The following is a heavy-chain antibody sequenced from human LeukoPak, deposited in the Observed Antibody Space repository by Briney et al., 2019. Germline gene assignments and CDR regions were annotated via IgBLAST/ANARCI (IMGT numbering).Heavy chain of an antibody. V-gene: IGHV3-21*01. J-gene: IGHJ4*02. D-gene: IGHD5-18*01. CDR3: ARGNTAMVSIDY. CDR1: GFTFSSYS. Sequence: GGSLRLSCAASGFTFSSYSMNWVRQAPGKGLEWVSSISSSSSYIYYADSVKGRFTISRDNAKNSLYLQMNSLRAGDTAVYYCARGNTAMVSIDYWGQGTLVTVSS. CDR2: ISSSSSYI.